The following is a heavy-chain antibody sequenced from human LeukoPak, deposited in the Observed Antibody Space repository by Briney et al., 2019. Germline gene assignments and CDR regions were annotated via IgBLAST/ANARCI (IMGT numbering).Heavy chain of an antibody. Sequence: PGGSLRLSCAISGFTFSSYEMNWVRQAPGKGLEWVSYISSGGHTIYYADSVKGRFSISRDNAKNSLYLQMNSLRAEDTAVYYCARIGYSNWGDALDIWGQGTMVTASS. D-gene: IGHD6-13*01. CDR3: ARIGYSNWGDALDI. CDR2: ISSGGHTI. J-gene: IGHJ3*02. CDR1: GFTFSSYE. V-gene: IGHV3-48*03.